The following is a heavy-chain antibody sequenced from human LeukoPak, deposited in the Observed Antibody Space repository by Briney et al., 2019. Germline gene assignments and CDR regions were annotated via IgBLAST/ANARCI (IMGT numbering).Heavy chain of an antibody. J-gene: IGHJ3*02. Sequence: PSETLSLTCTVSGGSISSSNDYWGWIRQPPGKGLEWIGSISYSGSTYYNPSLKSRLTVSVDTSKNLFSLKLSSVTAADTAVYYCARDTHPRPLSMIVVVITRIPRHGAFDIWGQGTMVTVSS. CDR2: ISYSGST. CDR1: GGSISSSNDY. V-gene: IGHV4-39*07. CDR3: ARDTHPRPLSMIVVVITRIPRHGAFDI. D-gene: IGHD3-22*01.